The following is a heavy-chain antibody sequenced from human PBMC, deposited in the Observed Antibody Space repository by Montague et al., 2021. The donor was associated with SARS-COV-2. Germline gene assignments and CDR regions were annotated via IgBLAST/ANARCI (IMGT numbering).Heavy chain of an antibody. CDR3: ARDGSLRFEILIGPRHYYYGMDV. CDR2: ISDSGST. V-gene: IGHV4-59*12. CDR1: GGSISSFY. J-gene: IGHJ6*02. Sequence: SETLSLTCTVSGGSISSFYWSWFRQPPGKGLEWIGYISDSGSTNYNPSLTSRATMSVDTSKNQFSLKVNSVTAADTAVYYCARDGSLRFEILIGPRHYYYGMDVWGQGTTVTVSS. D-gene: IGHD3-9*01.